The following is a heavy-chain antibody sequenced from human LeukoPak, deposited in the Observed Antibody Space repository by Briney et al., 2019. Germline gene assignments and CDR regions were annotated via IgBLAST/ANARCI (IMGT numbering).Heavy chain of an antibody. CDR1: GFTFSSYA. D-gene: IGHD3-10*01. V-gene: IGHV3-23*01. CDR3: ATRRFGEFRDY. Sequence: GGSLRLSCAASGFTFSSYAMSWVRQAPGKGLEWVSGTSGSGGSTYYAGSVKGRFTISRDNSKNTLYLQMNSLRVEDTAVYYCATRRFGEFRDYWGQGTLVTVSS. J-gene: IGHJ4*02. CDR2: TSGSGGST.